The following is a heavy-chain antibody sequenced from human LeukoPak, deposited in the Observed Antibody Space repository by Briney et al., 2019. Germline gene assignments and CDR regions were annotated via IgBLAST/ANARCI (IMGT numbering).Heavy chain of an antibody. V-gene: IGHV4-59*01. CDR2: IYYSGST. Sequence: SETLSLTCTVSGGSISSYYWSWIRQPPGKGLEWIGYIYYSGSTNYNPSLKSRVTISVDTSKNQFSLKLSSVTAADTAVYYCARESMGLLVDYWGQGTLVAVSS. D-gene: IGHD3-10*01. CDR1: GGSISSYY. CDR3: ARESMGLLVDY. J-gene: IGHJ4*02.